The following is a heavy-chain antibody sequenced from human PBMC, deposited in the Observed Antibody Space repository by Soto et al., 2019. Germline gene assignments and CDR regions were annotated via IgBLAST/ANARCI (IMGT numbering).Heavy chain of an antibody. Sequence: PSETLSLTCTVSGGSISSSSYYWGWIRQPPGKGLEWIGSIYYSGSTYYNPSLKSRVTISVDTSKNQFSLKLSSVTAADTAVYYCAGGGSIVLATRRLMDVWGKGTTVTVSS. CDR3: AGGGSIVLATRRLMDV. D-gene: IGHD3-3*02. CDR1: GGSISSSSYY. CDR2: IYYSGST. J-gene: IGHJ6*03. V-gene: IGHV4-39*01.